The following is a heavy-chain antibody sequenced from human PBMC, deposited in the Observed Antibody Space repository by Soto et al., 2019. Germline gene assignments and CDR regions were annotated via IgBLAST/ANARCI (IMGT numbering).Heavy chain of an antibody. V-gene: IGHV1-69*13. J-gene: IGHJ4*02. CDR1: GGTFSSYA. CDR2: IIPIFGTA. CDR3: ASRGSRFLPRTVY. D-gene: IGHD1-26*01. Sequence: VASVKVSFKASGGTFSSYAISWVRQAPGQGLEWMGGIIPIFGTANYAQKFQGRVTITADESTSTAYMELSSLRSEDTAVYYCASRGSRFLPRTVYWGQGTLVTVPS.